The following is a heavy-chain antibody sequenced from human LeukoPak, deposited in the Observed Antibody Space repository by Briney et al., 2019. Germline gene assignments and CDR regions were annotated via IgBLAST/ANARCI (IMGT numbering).Heavy chain of an antibody. CDR3: ARGFTSTVVRMDV. V-gene: IGHV3-23*01. Sequence: GGSLRLSCAASEFTFSNYAMNWVRQAPGKGLEWVSGISGGGGSTYYADSVKGRFTISRDNSKNTLYLQMDSLRAEDTALYYCARGFTSTVVRMDVWGQGTTVTVSS. CDR1: EFTFSNYA. J-gene: IGHJ6*02. D-gene: IGHD4-11*01. CDR2: ISGGGGST.